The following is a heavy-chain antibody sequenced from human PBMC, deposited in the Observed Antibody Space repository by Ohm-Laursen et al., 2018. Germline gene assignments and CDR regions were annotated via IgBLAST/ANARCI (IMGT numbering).Heavy chain of an antibody. Sequence: SETLSLTCTVSGGSLSNYYWNWVRQPAGKGLEWMGRIYYSGSTNYNPSLKSRVTMSVDTSNNQFSLKLNSVTAADTAVYYCARAAGSSGWYYFDYWGQGTLVTVSS. CDR3: ARAAGSSGWYYFDY. CDR1: GGSLSNYY. CDR2: IYYSGST. J-gene: IGHJ4*02. V-gene: IGHV4-4*07. D-gene: IGHD6-19*01.